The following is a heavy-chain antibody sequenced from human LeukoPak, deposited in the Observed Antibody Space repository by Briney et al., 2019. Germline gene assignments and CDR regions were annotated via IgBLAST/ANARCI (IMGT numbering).Heavy chain of an antibody. Sequence: GGSLRLSCAASGFTFNNYAMTWVRQAPGKGLEWVSGISGSSGSTYYADSVKGRFTISRDNSKNTLNLQMNSLRVEDTAVYFCAKVYSIAVAGPVDYWGQGILSPSPQ. J-gene: IGHJ4*02. CDR2: ISGSSGST. CDR1: GFTFNNYA. D-gene: IGHD6-19*01. CDR3: AKVYSIAVAGPVDY. V-gene: IGHV3-23*01.